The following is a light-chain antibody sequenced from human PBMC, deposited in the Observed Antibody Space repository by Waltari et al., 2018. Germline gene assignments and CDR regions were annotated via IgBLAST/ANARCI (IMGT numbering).Light chain of an antibody. J-gene: IGKJ2*01. Sequence: DIVMTQSPVSLAVSLGERAIINCKCSQCVLMMYVNKNYLAWYQQRPVQPPKLLIHWASTRESGVPDRFSGSGSGTDFTLTISSLQAEDVAVYYCQHYYEAPFSFGQGTKLEI. CDR2: WAS. CDR1: QCVLMMYVNKNY. CDR3: QHYYEAPFS. V-gene: IGKV4-1*01.